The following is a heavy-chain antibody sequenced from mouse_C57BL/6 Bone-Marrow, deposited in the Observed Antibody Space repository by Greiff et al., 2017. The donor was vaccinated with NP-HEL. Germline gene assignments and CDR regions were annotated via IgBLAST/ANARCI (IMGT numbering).Heavy chain of an antibody. V-gene: IGHV1-80*01. CDR3: ARGDYGSSRFGYAMDY. CDR1: GYAFSSYW. D-gene: IGHD1-1*01. Sequence: VKLVESGAELVKPGASVKISCKASGYAFSSYWMNWVKERPGKGLEWIGQIYPGDGDPKYNGKFKGKATLTADKSSSTAYMQVSSLTSEDSAVYFCARGDYGSSRFGYAMDYWGQGTSVTVSS. J-gene: IGHJ4*01. CDR2: IYPGDGDP.